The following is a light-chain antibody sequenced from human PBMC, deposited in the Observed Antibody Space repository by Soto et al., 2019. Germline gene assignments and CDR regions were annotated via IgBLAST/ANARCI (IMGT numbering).Light chain of an antibody. Sequence: QSALTQPASVSGSLGQSITISCSGTSSDVGAYNYVSWYQQYPGKAPKLMIYHVTDRPSGVSNRFSGAKSGNTASLTISGLQAEDEDDYYCCSYKTSNTFVFGTGTKVTVL. V-gene: IGLV2-14*01. CDR2: HVT. CDR3: CSYKTSNTFV. CDR1: SSDVGAYNY. J-gene: IGLJ1*01.